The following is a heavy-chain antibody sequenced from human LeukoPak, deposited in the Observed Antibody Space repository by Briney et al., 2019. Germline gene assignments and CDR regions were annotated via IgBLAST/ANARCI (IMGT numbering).Heavy chain of an antibody. Sequence: PGGSLRLSCAASGFTFDDYGMSWVRQAPGKGLEWVSGISGSGPYTFYTDSAKGRFTISRDSSKNTLYLQMNSLRAEDTALYYCAKHGYCSGISCFFDFWGQGTLVTVSS. CDR1: GFTFDDYG. CDR3: AKHGYCSGISCFFDF. V-gene: IGHV3-23*01. CDR2: ISGSGPYT. J-gene: IGHJ4*02. D-gene: IGHD2-2*03.